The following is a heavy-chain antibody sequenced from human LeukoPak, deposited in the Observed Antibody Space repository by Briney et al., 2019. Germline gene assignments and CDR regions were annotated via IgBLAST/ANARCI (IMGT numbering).Heavy chain of an antibody. CDR3: ARDQAHIVVVPAAIFRYYYYYGMDV. CDR1: GGAISSYY. CDR2: IYYSGTT. V-gene: IGHV4-59*12. J-gene: IGHJ6*02. Sequence: PSETLSLTCTASGGAISSYYWSWIRQPPGNGLEWIGYIYYSGTTNYNPSLKSRVTISVDTSKNQFSLKLSSVTAADTAVYYCARDQAHIVVVPAAIFRYYYYYGMDVWGQGTTVTVSS. D-gene: IGHD2-2*02.